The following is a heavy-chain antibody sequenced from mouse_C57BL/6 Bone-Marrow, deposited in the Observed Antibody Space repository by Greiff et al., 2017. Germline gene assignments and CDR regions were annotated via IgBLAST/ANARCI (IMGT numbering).Heavy chain of an antibody. CDR1: GYTFTNYW. Sequence: VQLQQSGAELVRPGTSVKMSCKASGYTFTNYWIGWAKQRPGHGLEWIGDIYPGGGYTNYNEKSNVKARLTANKSTSKAYMLLSSLTSEDSAIYFCARSSKKYDSALDDWGQGTSVTVSS. D-gene: IGHD2-10*02. V-gene: IGHV1-63*01. J-gene: IGHJ4*01. CDR3: ARSSKKYDSALDD. CDR2: IYPGGGYT.